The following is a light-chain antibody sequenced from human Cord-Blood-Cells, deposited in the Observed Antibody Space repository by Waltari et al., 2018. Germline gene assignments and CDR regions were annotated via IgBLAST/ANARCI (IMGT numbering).Light chain of an antibody. J-gene: IGLJ3*02. CDR1: SSNIRNNY. CDR3: GTWDSSLSAWV. Sequence: QSVLTQPPSVSAAPAQKVTISCSGSSSNIRNNYVSWYQQLPGTAPKLLIYENNKRPSGIPDRFSGSKSGTSATLGITGLQTGDEADYYCGTWDSSLSAWVFGGGTKLTVL. CDR2: ENN. V-gene: IGLV1-51*02.